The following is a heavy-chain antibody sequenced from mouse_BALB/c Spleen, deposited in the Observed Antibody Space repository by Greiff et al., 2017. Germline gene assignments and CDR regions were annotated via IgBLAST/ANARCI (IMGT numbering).Heavy chain of an antibody. CDR1: GYTFTSYW. Sequence: LQQPGSELVRPGASVKLSCKASGYTFTSYWMHWVKQRPGQGLEWIGNIYPGSGFTNYDEKFKSKATLTVDTSSSTAYMQLSSLTSEDSAVYYCTRGDGTRSFVYWGQGTLVTVSA. CDR3: TRGDGTRSFVY. D-gene: IGHD1-1*01. CDR2: IYPGSGFT. J-gene: IGHJ3*01. V-gene: IGHV1S22*01.